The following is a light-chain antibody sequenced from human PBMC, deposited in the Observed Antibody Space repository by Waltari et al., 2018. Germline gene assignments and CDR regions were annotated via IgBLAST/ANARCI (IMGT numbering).Light chain of an antibody. V-gene: IGKV3-20*01. CDR3: QQYGSSVLYT. CDR1: QRLTKNY. Sequence: IVLTQSPGTLSLSPGERATLSCRTSQRLTKNYLAWYQQKPGQAPRLPIYGASSRAAGIPDRFSGSGSGTDFTLTISRLEPEDFAVYYCQQYGSSVLYTFGQGTKLEIK. J-gene: IGKJ2*01. CDR2: GAS.